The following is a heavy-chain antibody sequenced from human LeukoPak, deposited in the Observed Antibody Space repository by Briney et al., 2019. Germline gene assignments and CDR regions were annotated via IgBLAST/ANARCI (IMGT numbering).Heavy chain of an antibody. CDR3: ARDGRRGTFGDAFDL. Sequence: SVKVSCKASGGTFSSYAISWVRQAPGQGLEWMGGIIPIFGTANYAQKFQGRVTITADESTSTAYMELSSLRSEDTAVYYCARDGRRGTFGDAFDLWGQGTIITVSS. D-gene: IGHD1-26*01. V-gene: IGHV1-69*13. CDR1: GGTFSSYA. J-gene: IGHJ3*01. CDR2: IIPIFGTA.